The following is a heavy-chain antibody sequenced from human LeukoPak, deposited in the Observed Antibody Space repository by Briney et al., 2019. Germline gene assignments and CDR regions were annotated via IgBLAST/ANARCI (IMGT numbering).Heavy chain of an antibody. CDR1: GFTFSSYW. CDR3: ARDGGIVGATRYYYYMDV. CDR2: IKQDGSEK. D-gene: IGHD1-26*01. J-gene: IGHJ6*03. V-gene: IGHV3-7*01. Sequence: QPGGSLRLSCAASGFTFSSYWRSWVRQAPGKGLEWVANIKQDGSEKYYVDSVKGRFTISRDNAKNSLYLQMNSLRAEDTAVYYCARDGGIVGATRYYYYMDVWGKGTTVTVSS.